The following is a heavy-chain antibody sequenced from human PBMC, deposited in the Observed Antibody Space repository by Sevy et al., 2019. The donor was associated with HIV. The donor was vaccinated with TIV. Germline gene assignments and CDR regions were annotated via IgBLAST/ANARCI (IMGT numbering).Heavy chain of an antibody. CDR3: AKDWGWLPFDN. J-gene: IGHJ4*02. D-gene: IGHD5-12*01. V-gene: IGHV3-30*18. Sequence: GGSLRLSCVASGFTFSNYGMHWVRQAPGKGLEWVALISHDGSNKYYADSVKGRFTISRDNSKNTLFLQMNTLRAEDTAVYYCAKDWGWLPFDNWGQGTLVTVSS. CDR2: ISHDGSNK. CDR1: GFTFSNYG.